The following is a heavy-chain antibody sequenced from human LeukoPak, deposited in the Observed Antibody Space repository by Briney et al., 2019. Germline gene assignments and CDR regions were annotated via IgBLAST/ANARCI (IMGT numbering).Heavy chain of an antibody. V-gene: IGHV4-39*01. CDR3: ARRSGTYHAFDI. J-gene: IGHJ3*02. CDR2: FYYTGST. Sequence: SETLSLTCTVSRGSISSNGYYWGWIRQPPGKGLEWIGSFYYTGSTFYSPSLKSRATISVDTSKNQFSLKLSSVTAADTAVYYCARRSGTYHAFDIWGQGTMVTISS. CDR1: RGSISSNGYY. D-gene: IGHD1-26*01.